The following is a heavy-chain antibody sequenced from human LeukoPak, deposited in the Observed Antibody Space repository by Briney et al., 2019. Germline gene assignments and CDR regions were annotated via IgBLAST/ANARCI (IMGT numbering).Heavy chain of an antibody. D-gene: IGHD4-17*01. V-gene: IGHV3-7*05. CDR1: GFTFSTYW. J-gene: IGHJ4*02. Sequence: PGGSLRLSCAASGFTFSTYWMTWVRQAAGKGLEWVANIKQDGGEKHYVDSVKGRFTISRDNAKNSLYLQMNSLRAEDTAVYFCVRGGAAYGYWGQGTLVTVSS. CDR3: VRGGAAYGY. CDR2: IKQDGGEK.